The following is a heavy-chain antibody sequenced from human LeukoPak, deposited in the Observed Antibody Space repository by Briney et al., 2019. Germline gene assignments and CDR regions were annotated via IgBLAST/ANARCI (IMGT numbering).Heavy chain of an antibody. V-gene: IGHV1-69*13. J-gene: IGHJ4*02. CDR3: ARGPLDRYSSSCFDH. CDR2: IIPIFGTA. D-gene: IGHD6-13*01. Sequence: SVKVSCKASGGTFSSYAISWVRQAPGQGLEWMGGIIPIFGTANYAQKFQGRVTITADESTSTAYMELSSLRSEDTAVYYCARGPLDRYSSSCFDHWGQGTLVTVSS. CDR1: GGTFSSYA.